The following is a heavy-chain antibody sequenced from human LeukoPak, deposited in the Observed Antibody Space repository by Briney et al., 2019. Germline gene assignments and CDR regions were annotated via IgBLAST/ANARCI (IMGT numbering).Heavy chain of an antibody. J-gene: IGHJ4*02. Sequence: PGGSLRLSCAAYGFTFSSNWMHWVRQVPGKGLVWVSRISGDGSTIDYADSVRARFTISRDNAKNTVYLQMNSLRAEDTAVYYCTRSVDYWGQGTLVIVSS. CDR3: TRSVDY. CDR2: ISGDGSTI. CDR1: GFTFSSNW. V-gene: IGHV3-74*01.